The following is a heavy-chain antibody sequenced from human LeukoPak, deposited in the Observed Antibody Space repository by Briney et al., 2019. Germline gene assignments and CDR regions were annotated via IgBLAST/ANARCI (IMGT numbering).Heavy chain of an antibody. J-gene: IGHJ4*02. D-gene: IGHD1-14*01. Sequence: GGSLRLSCAASGFTFRTSWMAWVRQAPGNGLEWVAHINPDGSAKSYADSLKGRVTISRDNAENSLYLQVNTLRAEDTAVYYCGRTTQSDYWGQGTLVTVSS. V-gene: IGHV3-7*03. CDR2: INPDGSAK. CDR3: GRTTQSDY. CDR1: GFTFRTSW.